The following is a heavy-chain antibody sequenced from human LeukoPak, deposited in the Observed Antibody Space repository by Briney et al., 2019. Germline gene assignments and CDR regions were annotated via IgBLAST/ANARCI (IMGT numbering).Heavy chain of an antibody. CDR2: ISWNSGSI. CDR3: AREDSYCSGFSYTSWDYFDY. D-gene: IGHD6-19*01. CDR1: GFTFDDYA. Sequence: SLRLSCAASGFTFDDYAMHWVRQAPGKGLEWVSGISWNSGSIGYADSVKGRFTISRDNAKNSLYLQMNSLRAEDTAVYYCAREDSYCSGFSYTSWDYFDYWGQGTLVTVSS. J-gene: IGHJ4*02. V-gene: IGHV3-9*01.